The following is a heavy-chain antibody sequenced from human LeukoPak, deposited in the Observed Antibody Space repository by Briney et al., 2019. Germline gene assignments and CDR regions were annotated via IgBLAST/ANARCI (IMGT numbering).Heavy chain of an antibody. Sequence: PSQTLSLTCTVSGDSISSSSSYWGWIRHPPGKGLEWIGSIYYSGNTYYNTSLKSRVTISVDTSKNQFSLKLNSVTAADTAVYYCARNNGDYWGQGTLVTVSS. CDR2: IYYSGNT. V-gene: IGHV4-39*07. CDR1: GDSISSSSSY. J-gene: IGHJ4*02. D-gene: IGHD1-14*01. CDR3: ARNNGDY.